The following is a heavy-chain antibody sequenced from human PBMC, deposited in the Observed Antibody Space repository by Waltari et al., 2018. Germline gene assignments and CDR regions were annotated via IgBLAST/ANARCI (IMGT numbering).Heavy chain of an antibody. CDR1: GRSFTNYY. J-gene: IGHJ5*02. CDR3: ARVPWGRDESSWYHH. V-gene: IGHV4-34*01. Sequence: QVQLQRWGAGLLKPSETLSLTCAVYGRSFTNYYWTWLRQTPGRWVAWIGPTNHFGKTKYHPTLRCRVTRSLETSTNQFSLNLDTVTSADTAVYYCARVPWGRDESSWYHHWGQGTLLTVSS. CDR2: TNHFGKT. D-gene: IGHD7-27*01.